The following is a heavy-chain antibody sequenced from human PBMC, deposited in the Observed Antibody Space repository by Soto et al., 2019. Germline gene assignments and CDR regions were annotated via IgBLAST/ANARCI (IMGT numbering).Heavy chain of an antibody. V-gene: IGHV3-74*01. CDR2: INSDGSST. CDR1: GFTFSSYW. J-gene: IGHJ4*02. CDR3: ASHLGYCSGGSCPSF. D-gene: IGHD2-15*01. Sequence: EVQLVESGGGLVQPGGSLRLSCAASGFTFSSYWMHWVRQAPGKGLVWVSRINSDGSSTSYADSVKCRFTISRDNAKNTLYLQMNSLRAEDTAVYYCASHLGYCSGGSCPSFWGQGTLVTVSS.